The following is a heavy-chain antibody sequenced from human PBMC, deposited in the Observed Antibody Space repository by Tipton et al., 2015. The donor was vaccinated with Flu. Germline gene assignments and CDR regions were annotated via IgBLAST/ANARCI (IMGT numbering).Heavy chain of an antibody. CDR3: ARSQVDWNDTPNWVDP. J-gene: IGHJ5*02. CDR2: IRGYGNT. CDR1: GYTFTRYG. V-gene: IGHV1-18*01. D-gene: IGHD1-1*01. Sequence: QLVQSGAEVKNPGASVRVSCKASGYTFTRYGISWVRQAPGQGLEWMGWIRGYGNTNYAQELRGRVTMTTDTSTSTAYMELRSLRSDDTGVYYCARSQVDWNDTPNWVDPWGQGTLVTVSS.